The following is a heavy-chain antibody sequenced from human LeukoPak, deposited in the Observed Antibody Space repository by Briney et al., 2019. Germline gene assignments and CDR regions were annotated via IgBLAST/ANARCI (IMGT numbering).Heavy chain of an antibody. J-gene: IGHJ6*03. D-gene: IGHD3-22*01. Sequence: SQTLSLTCTVSGGPISSGDYYWSWIRQPPGKSVEWIGYIYYSGSTYYNPSLKSRVTISVDTSKNQFSLKLSSVTAADTAVYYCARVLSSSGYYYQPPYYYYMDVWAKGPRSPSP. CDR1: GGPISSGDYY. CDR3: ARVLSSSGYYYQPPYYYYMDV. V-gene: IGHV4-30-4*08. CDR2: IYYSGST.